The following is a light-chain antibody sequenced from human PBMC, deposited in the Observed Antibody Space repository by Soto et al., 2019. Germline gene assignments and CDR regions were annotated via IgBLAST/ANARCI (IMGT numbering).Light chain of an antibody. Sequence: DIQMTQSPSSLSASVGDRVTITCQASQDISNFLNWYQQKPGKPPNLLIYGASNLETGVPSRFSGSRSGTHFTFTISSLQPEDIATYYCQQYANLPLTFGGGTKVEIK. CDR2: GAS. CDR3: QQYANLPLT. J-gene: IGKJ4*01. CDR1: QDISNF. V-gene: IGKV1-33*01.